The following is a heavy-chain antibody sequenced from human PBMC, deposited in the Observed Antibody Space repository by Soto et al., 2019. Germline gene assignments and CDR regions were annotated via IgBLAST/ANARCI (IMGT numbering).Heavy chain of an antibody. J-gene: IGHJ6*02. D-gene: IGHD2-15*01. CDR2: IYPVDSDT. V-gene: IGHV5-51*01. CDR1: GYIFTSYR. Sequence: GESLKISCKGSGYIFTSYRIGWVRQLREKRLEWMGIIYPVDSDTRYNPSFQGQVTISADKSISNAYLQWSSLKASDTAMYYCARQDCSGGSCYYYYGMDVWGQGTTVTVSS. CDR3: ARQDCSGGSCYYYYGMDV.